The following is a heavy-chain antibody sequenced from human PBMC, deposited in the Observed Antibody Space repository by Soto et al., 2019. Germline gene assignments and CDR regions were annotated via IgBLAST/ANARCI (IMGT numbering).Heavy chain of an antibody. CDR2: ISAYNGNT. CDR1: CYTFTSYG. D-gene: IGHD3-22*01. J-gene: IGHJ4*02. Sequence: SVKVSFKASCYTFTSYGISWVRQAPVQGLEWMGWISAYNGNTNYAQKLQGRVTMTTDTSTSTAYMELRSLRSDDTAVYYCARDRVSWDYDSSGYYRYWGQGTLVTVSS. CDR3: ARDRVSWDYDSSGYYRY. V-gene: IGHV1-18*04.